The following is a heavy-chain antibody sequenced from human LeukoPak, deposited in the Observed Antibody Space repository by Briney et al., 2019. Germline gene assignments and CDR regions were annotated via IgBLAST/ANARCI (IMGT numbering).Heavy chain of an antibody. CDR2: SNAGNGNT. CDR1: GYTFTSYA. CDR3: ASRIVGATRGGFDY. J-gene: IGHJ4*02. V-gene: IGHV1-3*02. D-gene: IGHD1-26*01. Sequence: ASVKVSCKASGYTFTSYAMHWVRQAPGQRLEWMGWSNAGNGNTKYSQEFQGRVTITRDTSASTAYMELSSLRSEDTAVYYCASRIVGATRGGFDYWGQGTLVTVSS.